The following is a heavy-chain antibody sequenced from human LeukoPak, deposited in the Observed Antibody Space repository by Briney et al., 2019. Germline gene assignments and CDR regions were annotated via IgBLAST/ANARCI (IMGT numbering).Heavy chain of an antibody. D-gene: IGHD5-18*01. Sequence: GGSLRLSCAASGFTFSDYYMSWIRQAPGKGLDWVSYISGSGSAIYYADSVKGRFTISRDNAKNSLYLQMNSLRAEDTAVYYCARWARGYSYGENWFDPWGQGTLVTVSS. J-gene: IGHJ5*02. CDR1: GFTFSDYY. V-gene: IGHV3-11*04. CDR3: ARWARGYSYGENWFDP. CDR2: ISGSGSAI.